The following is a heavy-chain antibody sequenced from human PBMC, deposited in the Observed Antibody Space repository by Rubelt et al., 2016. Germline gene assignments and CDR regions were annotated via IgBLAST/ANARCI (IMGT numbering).Heavy chain of an antibody. D-gene: IGHD6-19*01. CDR3: ARYSSGWYNYYGMDV. CDR1: GGSFSGYY. CDR2: INHSGGT. Sequence: QVQLQQWGAGLLKPSETLSLTCAVYGGSFSGYYWSWIRQPPGKGLEWIGEINHSGGTNYNPSLTGRVTSSEDRSKNRFSLRVGSVTAADTVVYYGARYSSGWYNYYGMDVWGQGTTVTVSS. V-gene: IGHV4-34*01. J-gene: IGHJ6*02.